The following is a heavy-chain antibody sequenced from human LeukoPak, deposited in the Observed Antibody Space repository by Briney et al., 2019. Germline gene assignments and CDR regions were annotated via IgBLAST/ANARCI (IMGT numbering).Heavy chain of an antibody. D-gene: IGHD3-10*01. CDR1: GDSVSSNSAA. J-gene: IGHJ4*02. CDR2: TYYRSKWYT. Sequence: SQTLSLTCAISGDSVSSNSAAWIWIMQSPSRGLEWLGRTYYRSKWYTEYAVSVKSRITINPDTSKNQFSLQLSSVNPEDTAVYYCARLGSGSNYWGQGTLATVSS. CDR3: ARLGSGSNY. V-gene: IGHV6-1*01.